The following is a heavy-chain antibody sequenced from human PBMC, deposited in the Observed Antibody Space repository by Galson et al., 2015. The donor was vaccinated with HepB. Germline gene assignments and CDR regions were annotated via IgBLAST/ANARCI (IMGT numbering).Heavy chain of an antibody. CDR2: INHSGST. V-gene: IGHV4-34*01. CDR3: ARGGFSGWYQDY. J-gene: IGHJ4*02. D-gene: IGHD6-19*01. CDR1: GGSFSGYY. Sequence: SETLSLTCAVYGGSFSGYYWSWIRQPPGKGLEWIGEINHSGSTNYNPSLKSRVTISVDTSKNQFSLKLSSVTAADTAAYYCARGGFSGWYQDYWGQGTLVTVSS.